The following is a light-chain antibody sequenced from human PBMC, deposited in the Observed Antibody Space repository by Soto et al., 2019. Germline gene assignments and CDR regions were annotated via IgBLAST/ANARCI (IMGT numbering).Light chain of an antibody. CDR3: SSLSTNSTNIV. CDR1: SSDIGLYNY. V-gene: IGLV2-14*01. J-gene: IGLJ1*01. CDR2: EVN. Sequence: QSVLSQPASMSGSPGQSITIPCTGASSDIGLYNYVSWYQHHPGKAPKLLISEVNVRPSGLSDRFSASKAGNTASLTISGLQPEDEAYYYCSSLSTNSTNIVFGSGTKVTV.